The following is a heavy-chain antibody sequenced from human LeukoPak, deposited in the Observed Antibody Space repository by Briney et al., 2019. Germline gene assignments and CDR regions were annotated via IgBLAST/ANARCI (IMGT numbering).Heavy chain of an antibody. J-gene: IGHJ4*02. V-gene: IGHV3-30*02. CDR2: IRYDGSNK. CDR3: AKGVISSGCIDY. D-gene: IGHD3-22*01. CDR1: GFTFSSYG. Sequence: GGSLKLSCAASGFTFSSYGMHWVRQAPGKGLEWVAFIRYDGSNKYYADSVKGRFTISRDNSKNTLYLQMNSLRAEDTAVYYCAKGVISSGCIDYWGQGTLVTVSS.